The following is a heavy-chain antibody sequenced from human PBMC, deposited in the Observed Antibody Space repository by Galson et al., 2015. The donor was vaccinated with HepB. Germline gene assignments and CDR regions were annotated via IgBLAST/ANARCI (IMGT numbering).Heavy chain of an antibody. CDR2: IYSGGST. CDR1: GFTVSSNY. CDR3: AREMATYGMDV. V-gene: IGHV3-66*02. D-gene: IGHD5-24*01. Sequence: SLRLSCAASGFTVSSNYMSWVRQAPGKGLEWVSVIYSGGSTYYADSVKGRFTISRDNSKNTLYLQMNSLRAEDTAVYYCAREMATYGMDVWGQGTTVTVSS. J-gene: IGHJ6*02.